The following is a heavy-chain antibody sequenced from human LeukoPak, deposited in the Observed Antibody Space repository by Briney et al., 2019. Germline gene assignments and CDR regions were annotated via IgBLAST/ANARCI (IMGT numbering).Heavy chain of an antibody. V-gene: IGHV3-74*01. Sequence: GSLRLSCAASGFTFSSYWMHWVRQAPGKGLVWVSVINNDGSGTNYADSVKGRSTISRDNAKNTLYLQMTSLGAEDTAVYYCVRGGFGHAMDVWGQGTTVTVSS. CDR3: VRGGFGHAMDV. CDR1: GFTFSSYW. J-gene: IGHJ6*02. D-gene: IGHD3-10*01. CDR2: INNDGSGT.